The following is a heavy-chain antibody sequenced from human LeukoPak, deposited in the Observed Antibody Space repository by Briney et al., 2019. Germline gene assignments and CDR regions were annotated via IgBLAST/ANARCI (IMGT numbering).Heavy chain of an antibody. CDR2: ISSSSSYI. V-gene: IGHV3-21*01. Sequence: GGSLRLSCAASGFTFSSYSMNWVRQAPGKGLEWVSSISSSSSYIYYADSVKGRFTISKDNAKNSLYLQMNSLRAEDTAVYYCARHSSWYDYYYYGMDVWGQGTTVTVSS. J-gene: IGHJ6*02. CDR1: GFTFSSYS. D-gene: IGHD6-13*01. CDR3: ARHSSWYDYYYYGMDV.